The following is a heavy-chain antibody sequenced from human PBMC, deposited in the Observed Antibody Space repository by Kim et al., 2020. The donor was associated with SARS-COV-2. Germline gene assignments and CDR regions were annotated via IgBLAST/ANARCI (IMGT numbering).Heavy chain of an antibody. V-gene: IGHV4-34*01. CDR2: INDSETT. CDR1: GASLSGFQ. Sequence: SETLSLTCAVYGASLSGFQWSWVRQTPGKGLEWIGQINDSETTDYNPSLRSRISMSIDTSKKQFSLKLYSVTAADTALYYCAAGVPGHWGQGTLVTVS. J-gene: IGHJ1*01. CDR3: AAGVPGH. D-gene: IGHD3-10*01.